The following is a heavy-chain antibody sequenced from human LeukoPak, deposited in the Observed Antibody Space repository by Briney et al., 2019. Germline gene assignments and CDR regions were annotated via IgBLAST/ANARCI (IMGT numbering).Heavy chain of an antibody. V-gene: IGHV4-31*03. J-gene: IGHJ6*02. CDR2: IYYSGST. Sequence: KYSETLSLTCTVSGVSISSVGYYWSWIGQHPGRGLEWIGYIYYSGSTYYNPSPKSRFTISVDTPKNSFPLKLSSVTAADTAVLYCARDLRLAYCGGDCYSNYYYYYGIDDWGQGTTVTVSS. D-gene: IGHD2-21*02. CDR3: ARDLRLAYCGGDCYSNYYYYYGIDD. CDR1: GVSISSVGYY.